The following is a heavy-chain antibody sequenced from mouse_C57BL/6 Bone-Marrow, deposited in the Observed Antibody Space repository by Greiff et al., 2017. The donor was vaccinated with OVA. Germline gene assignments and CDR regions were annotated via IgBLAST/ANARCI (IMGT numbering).Heavy chain of an antibody. V-gene: IGHV5-4*01. Sequence: DVHLVESGGGLVKPGGSLKISCAASGFTFSSYAMSWVRQTPEKRLEWVATISDGGSYTYYPDNVKGRFTISRDNAKNNLYLQMSHLKSEDTAMYYCARDGYWGQGTSVTVSS. J-gene: IGHJ4*01. CDR3: ARDGY. CDR1: GFTFSSYA. CDR2: ISDGGSYT.